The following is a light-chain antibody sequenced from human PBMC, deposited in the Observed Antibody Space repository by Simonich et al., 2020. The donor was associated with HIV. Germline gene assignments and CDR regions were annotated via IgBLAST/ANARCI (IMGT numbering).Light chain of an antibody. Sequence: DIVMTQSPLSLPVTPGEPASISCSSSQSLLHSNGHNYLDWYLQKPGQSPQLLIYLGSNRAAGVPDRFSGSGSGTDFTLKISRVEAEDVGVYYCMQALQTPFTFGPGTKVDIK. V-gene: IGKV2-28*01. CDR3: MQALQTPFT. J-gene: IGKJ3*01. CDR1: QSLLHSNGHNY. CDR2: LGS.